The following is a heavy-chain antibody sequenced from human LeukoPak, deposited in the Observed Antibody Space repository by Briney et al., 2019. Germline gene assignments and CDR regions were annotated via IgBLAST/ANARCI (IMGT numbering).Heavy chain of an antibody. CDR2: ISYSGST. V-gene: IGHV4-39*01. CDR3: ARRITGTTVAFDI. Sequence: SETLSLTCIVSGGSISSSGYSWGWTRQPPGKGLEWIGSISYSGSTSYNPSLKSRVIISVDTSRNQFSLKLSSVTAADTAVYYCARRITGTTVAFDIWGQGTMVTVSS. J-gene: IGHJ3*02. D-gene: IGHD1-7*01. CDR1: GGSISSSGYS.